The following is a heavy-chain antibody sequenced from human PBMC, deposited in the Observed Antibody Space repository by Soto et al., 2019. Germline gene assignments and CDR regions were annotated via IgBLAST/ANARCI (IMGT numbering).Heavy chain of an antibody. V-gene: IGHV4-31*02. Sequence: SETLSLTCTVSGGSLKSGGYYWSWIRQHPGKGLEWIGYIYYSGTTYYNPSLKSRVTISVDTSKNQFSLKLSSVTAADTAVYYCAASCVGCGGFNYYGMDVWGQGTTVTVSS. J-gene: IGHJ6*02. D-gene: IGHD2-21*01. CDR1: GGSLKSGGYY. CDR2: IYYSGTT. CDR3: AASCVGCGGFNYYGMDV.